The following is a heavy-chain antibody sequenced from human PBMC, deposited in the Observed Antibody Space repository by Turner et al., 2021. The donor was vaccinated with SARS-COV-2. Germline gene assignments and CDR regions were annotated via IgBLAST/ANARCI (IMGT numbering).Heavy chain of an antibody. CDR1: GFTFSSYA. CDR3: AKAWRIVVLIHFDY. D-gene: IGHD3-22*01. Sequence: EVQLLESGGGLVQPGGSLRLSCAASGFTFSSYAMSWVRQAPGKGLEWVSGISGSGGSTYYADSVKGRFTISRDNTKNTLYLQMNSLRAEDTAVYYCAKAWRIVVLIHFDYWGQGTLVTVSS. J-gene: IGHJ4*02. CDR2: ISGSGGST. V-gene: IGHV3-23*01.